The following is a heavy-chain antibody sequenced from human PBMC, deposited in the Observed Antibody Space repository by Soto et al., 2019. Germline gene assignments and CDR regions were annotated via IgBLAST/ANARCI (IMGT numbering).Heavy chain of an antibody. J-gene: IGHJ5*01. V-gene: IGHV1-69*06. CDR2: IIPIFGAT. CDR3: ARMGGSFLDS. D-gene: IGHD1-26*01. CDR1: GGTFSSYA. Sequence: QVQLVQSGAEVKKPGSSVKVSCKASGGTFSSYAITWVRQAPGQGLDWMGEIIPIFGATNSAQKFQGRVTITADKSTTTAYMELSSLTSEDTAVDYCARMGGSFLDSWGQGTLVTVSS.